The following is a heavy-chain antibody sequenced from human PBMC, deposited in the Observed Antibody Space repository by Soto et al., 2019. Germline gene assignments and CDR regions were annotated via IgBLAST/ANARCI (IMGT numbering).Heavy chain of an antibody. CDR1: GFTFRNNV. Sequence: GGSLRLSCAASGFTFRNNVLSWVRQTPGKGLEWVAFMSYDGSDTFYADSVKGRFTISRDNSKNTLFLHMSNLRAEDTAMYYCTIVRVADSALDHWGQGTLVTVSS. V-gene: IGHV3-30*02. J-gene: IGHJ4*02. CDR3: TIVRVADSALDH. CDR2: MSYDGSDT. D-gene: IGHD3-10*02.